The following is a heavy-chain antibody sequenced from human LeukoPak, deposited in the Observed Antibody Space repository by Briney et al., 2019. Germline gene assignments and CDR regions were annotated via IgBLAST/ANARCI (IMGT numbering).Heavy chain of an antibody. CDR3: ARDNSVGDIAWWFDP. CDR2: INPTGTTT. CDR1: GYTFVNNW. Sequence: ASVKVSCKASGYTFVNNWMHWVRQAPGQGLEWVGLINPTGTTTLYAQKFQGRVTLTRDMSTSTDCMELRSLKSEDTAVYYCARDNSVGDIAWWFDPWGQGTLVTASS. D-gene: IGHD3-10*01. J-gene: IGHJ5*02. V-gene: IGHV1-46*01.